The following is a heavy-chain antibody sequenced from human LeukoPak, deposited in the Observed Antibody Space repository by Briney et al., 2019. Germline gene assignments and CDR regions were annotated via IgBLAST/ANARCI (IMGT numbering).Heavy chain of an antibody. J-gene: IGHJ4*02. D-gene: IGHD3-22*01. V-gene: IGHV4-4*07. CDR2: IYNSGST. CDR3: ARAGFHSSPFDY. CDR1: GGSISSYY. Sequence: SETLSLTCTVSGGSISSYYCSWIRQPAGKGLEWIGRIYNSGSTNYNPPLKSRVTMSVDTSKNQFSLKLSSVTAADTAVYYCARAGFHSSPFDYWGQGILVTVSS.